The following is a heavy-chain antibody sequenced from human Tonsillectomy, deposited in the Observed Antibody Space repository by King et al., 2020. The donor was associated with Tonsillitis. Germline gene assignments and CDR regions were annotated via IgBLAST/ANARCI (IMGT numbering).Heavy chain of an antibody. V-gene: IGHV2-5*02. CDR3: AHRRYDSSWFFDS. CDR2: IYWDDDK. Sequence: ITLKESGPTLVKPTQTLTLTCTLSGFSVSTSGVGVGWIRQPPGKTLEWLALIYWDDDKRYSPSLKSRLTITKDTSKNQVVLTMTNVDPVDTATYFCAHRRYDSSWFFDSWGQGSLVTVS. J-gene: IGHJ4*02. CDR1: GFSVSTSGVG. D-gene: IGHD6-13*01.